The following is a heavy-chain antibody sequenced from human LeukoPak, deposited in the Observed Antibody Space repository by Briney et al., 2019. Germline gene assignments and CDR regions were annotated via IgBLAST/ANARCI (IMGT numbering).Heavy chain of an antibody. CDR2: ISGNGGST. D-gene: IGHD2-21*01. V-gene: IGHV3-64*01. Sequence: HPGGSLRLSCAASGFTFSSYAMHWVRQAPGKGLEFVSAISGNGGSTYYANSVKGRFTISRDNSKNTLFLHMGSLRAEDTAVYYCAREERAQAINYWGLGTPVTVSS. CDR1: GFTFSSYA. CDR3: AREERAQAINY. J-gene: IGHJ4*02.